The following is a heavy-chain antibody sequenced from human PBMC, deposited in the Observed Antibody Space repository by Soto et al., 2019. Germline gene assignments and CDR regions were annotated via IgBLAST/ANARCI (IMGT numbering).Heavy chain of an antibody. V-gene: IGHV3-11*06. CDR2: SSNSGSFT. D-gene: IGHD1-1*01. CDR1: GFTFGSYW. CDR3: VRSGDNYNLLDY. Sequence: VGSLRLSCAASGFTFGSYWMSWVRQAPGKGLEWIGYSSNSGSFTRYADSVKGRFSISRDNAKNSLYLQINSLRGDDTATYFCVRSGDNYNLLDYWGQGTPVTVS. J-gene: IGHJ4*02.